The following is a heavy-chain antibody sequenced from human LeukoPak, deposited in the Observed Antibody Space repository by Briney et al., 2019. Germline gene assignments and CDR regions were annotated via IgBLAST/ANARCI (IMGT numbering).Heavy chain of an antibody. J-gene: IGHJ6*03. CDR3: ARDLRVSGSYYYYYMDV. CDR1: GYTLTGYY. V-gene: IGHV1-2*02. D-gene: IGHD3-22*01. CDR2: INPNSGGT. Sequence: ASVKVSCKASGYTLTGYYMHWVRQAPGQGLEWMGWINPNSGGTNYAQKFQGRVTMTRDTSISTAYMELSRLRSDDTAVYYCARDLRVSGSYYYYYMDVWGKGTTVTVSS.